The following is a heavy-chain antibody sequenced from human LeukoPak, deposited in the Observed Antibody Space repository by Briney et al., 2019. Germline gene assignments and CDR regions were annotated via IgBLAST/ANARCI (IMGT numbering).Heavy chain of an antibody. CDR2: IYYTGTT. CDR3: TNVGTGTVDY. CDR1: GDSISGYY. D-gene: IGHD1-1*01. Sequence: SETLSLTCTVSGDSISGYYWGWIRQPPGKGLEWIGYIYYTGTTNYNPSLKSRVTISVDTSKNQFSLKLRSVTAADTAVYYCTNVGTGTVDYWGQGTLVTVSS. J-gene: IGHJ4*02. V-gene: IGHV4-59*01.